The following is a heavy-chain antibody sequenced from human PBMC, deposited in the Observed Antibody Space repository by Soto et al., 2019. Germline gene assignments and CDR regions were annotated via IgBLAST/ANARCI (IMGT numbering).Heavy chain of an antibody. CDR3: VKDRDSNSWPSRDV. V-gene: IGHV1-18*01. D-gene: IGHD3-22*01. J-gene: IGHJ6*02. CDR2: ISPKSGSI. Sequence: QVHLVQSGAEVKKPGAPVNVSCKTSGYTFTRNGISWVRQAPGQGLEWMGWISPKSGSIKYAEKLQGRVIMTTATSTSTAYMELRSLRSDDTAVYYCVKDRDSNSWPSRDVWGPGTTVTVSS. CDR1: GYTFTRNG.